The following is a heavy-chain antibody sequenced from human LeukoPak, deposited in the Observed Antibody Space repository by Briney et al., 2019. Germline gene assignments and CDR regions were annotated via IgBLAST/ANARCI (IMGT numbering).Heavy chain of an antibody. V-gene: IGHV4-39*01. Sequence: PSETLSLTCTVSGGSISSSSYYWGWIRQPPGKGLEWIGSIYYSGSTYYSGALRGRVTISIDTSKNQFSLSLSSMTAADTAVYYCATLISCTTSCYFDFWGQGNLVTVST. J-gene: IGHJ4*02. CDR2: IYYSGST. CDR1: GGSISSSSYY. CDR3: ATLISCTTSCYFDF. D-gene: IGHD2-2*01.